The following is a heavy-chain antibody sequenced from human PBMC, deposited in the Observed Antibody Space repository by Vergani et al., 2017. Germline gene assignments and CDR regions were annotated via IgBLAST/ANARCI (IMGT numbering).Heavy chain of an antibody. V-gene: IGHV1-69*12. Sequence: QVQLVQSGAEVKKPGSSVKVSCKASGGTFSSYAISWVRQAPGQGLEWMGGIIPIFGTANYAQKFQGRVTITADESTSTAYMELSSLRSEDTAVYYCARPPGIAAAGSLSYYYGMDVWGQGTTVTVSS. CDR2: IIPIFGTA. J-gene: IGHJ6*02. CDR1: GGTFSSYA. CDR3: ARPPGIAAAGSLSYYYGMDV. D-gene: IGHD6-13*01.